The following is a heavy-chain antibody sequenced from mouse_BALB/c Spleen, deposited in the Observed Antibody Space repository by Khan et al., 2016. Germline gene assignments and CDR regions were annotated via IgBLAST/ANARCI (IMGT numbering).Heavy chain of an antibody. CDR3: AGSDYGDKDAMDY. J-gene: IGHJ4*01. V-gene: IGHV3-2*02. D-gene: IGHD1-1*01. CDR2: ISYSGST. Sequence: VQLKQSGPGLVKPSQSLSLTCTVTGYSITSDYAWNWIRQFPGNRLEWMGYISYSGSTSYNPSLKSRISITRDTSKNQFFLQLNSVASEDTATCYCAGSDYGDKDAMDYWGQGTSVTVSS. CDR1: GYSITSDYA.